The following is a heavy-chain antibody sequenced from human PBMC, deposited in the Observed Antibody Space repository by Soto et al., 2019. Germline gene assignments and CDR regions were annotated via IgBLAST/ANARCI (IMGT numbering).Heavy chain of an antibody. CDR2: IWYDGSNK. Sequence: QVQLVESGGGVVQPGRPLRLSCAASGFTFSSYGMHWVRQAPGKGLEWVAVIWYDGSNKYYADSVKGRFTISRDNSKNTLYLQMNSLRAEDTAVYYCASVHSSGPFDPWGQGTLVTVSS. V-gene: IGHV3-33*01. J-gene: IGHJ5*02. CDR3: ASVHSSGPFDP. CDR1: GFTFSSYG. D-gene: IGHD6-19*01.